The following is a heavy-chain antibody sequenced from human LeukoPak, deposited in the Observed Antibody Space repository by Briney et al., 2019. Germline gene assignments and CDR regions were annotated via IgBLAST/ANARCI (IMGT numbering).Heavy chain of an antibody. CDR2: ISHDGSSK. J-gene: IGHJ4*02. D-gene: IGHD1-26*01. CDR1: GFTFSSYA. Sequence: GGSLRLSCAASGFTFSSYAMHWVRQAPGKGLEWVAVISHDGSSKYYADSVKGRFTISRDNSKNTLYLQMNSLRAEDTAVYYSAGSGSYLATYYFDYWGQGTLVTVSS. V-gene: IGHV3-30*04. CDR3: AGSGSYLATYYFDY.